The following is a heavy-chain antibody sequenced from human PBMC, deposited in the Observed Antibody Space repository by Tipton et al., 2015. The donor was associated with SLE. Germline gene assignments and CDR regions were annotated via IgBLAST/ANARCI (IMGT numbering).Heavy chain of an antibody. V-gene: IGHV4-38-2*01. CDR2: IYQSGNT. D-gene: IGHD3-22*01. CDR1: GFSIGSGYY. Sequence: GLVKPSETLSLSCDVSGFSIGSGYYWGWIRQPPGKGLEWIGSIYQSGNTYYNPSPKSRISMSIDKFKNQFFLRLNSVTAADTAIYYCARHDYDDNGYYMHYFDYWGQGTLVTVSS. J-gene: IGHJ4*02. CDR3: ARHDYDDNGYYMHYFDY.